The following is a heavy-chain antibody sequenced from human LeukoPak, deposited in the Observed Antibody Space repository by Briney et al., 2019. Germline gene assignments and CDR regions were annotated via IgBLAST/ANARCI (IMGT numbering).Heavy chain of an antibody. CDR2: ISYDGSNK. CDR3: AKVLDY. CDR1: GFTFSSYG. V-gene: IGHV3-30*18. Sequence: GRSLRLSCAASGFTFSSYGMHWVRQAPGKGLEWVAVISYDGSNKYYADSVKGRFTISRDSSKNTLYLQMNSLRAEDTAVYYCAKVLDYWGQGTLVTVSS. J-gene: IGHJ4*02.